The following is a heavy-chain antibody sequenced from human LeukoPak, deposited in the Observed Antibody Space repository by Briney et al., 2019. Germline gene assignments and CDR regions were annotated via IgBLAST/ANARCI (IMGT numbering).Heavy chain of an antibody. J-gene: IGHJ4*02. Sequence: PSETLSLTCAVYGGSFGGYYWSWIRQPPGKGLEWIGEINHSGSTNYNPSLKSRVTISVDTSKNQFSLKLSSVTAADTAVYYCARTHTFGAPDDYWGQGTLVTVSS. CDR3: ARTHTFGAPDDY. V-gene: IGHV4-34*01. CDR2: INHSGST. D-gene: IGHD3-10*01. CDR1: GGSFGGYY.